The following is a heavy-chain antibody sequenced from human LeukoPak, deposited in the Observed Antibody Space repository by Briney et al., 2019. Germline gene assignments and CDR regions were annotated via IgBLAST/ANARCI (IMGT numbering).Heavy chain of an antibody. CDR2: IYFSGNT. J-gene: IGHJ6*02. Sequence: PSETLSLTCTVSGDSINSYYWSWIRQPPGKGLERIGYIYFSGNTKYNPSLENRVTISVDRSKSQFYLTLRSVTAADTAVYFCARDLNHGFNYYYYGLEVWGQGTTVTVSS. CDR1: GDSINSYY. V-gene: IGHV4-59*01. D-gene: IGHD3-9*01. CDR3: ARDLNHGFNYYYYGLEV.